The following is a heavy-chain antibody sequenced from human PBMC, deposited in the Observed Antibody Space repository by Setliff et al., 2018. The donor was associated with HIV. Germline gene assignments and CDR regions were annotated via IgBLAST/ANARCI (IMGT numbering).Heavy chain of an antibody. J-gene: IGHJ4*02. CDR1: GYSISSDYY. V-gene: IGHV4-38-2*02. Sequence: SETLSLTCTVSGYSISSDYYWGWIRQPPGKGLEWIGNIYHSGSTYYNPSLKSRVTISVDTSKNQFYLKLSSVTAADTAVYYCVIFYIVTPVDVRDYWGQGSLVTVSS. CDR2: IYHSGST. D-gene: IGHD2-21*01. CDR3: VIFYIVTPVDVRDY.